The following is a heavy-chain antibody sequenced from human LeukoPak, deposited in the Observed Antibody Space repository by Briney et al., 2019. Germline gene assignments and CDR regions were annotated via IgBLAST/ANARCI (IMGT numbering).Heavy chain of an antibody. D-gene: IGHD4-23*01. CDR3: ARLTKDKVVTPRYFDL. CDR1: GGSISSYY. Sequence: NPSETLSLTCTVSGGSISSYYWSWIRQPPGKGLEWIGYIYYSGSTNYNPSLKSRVTISVDTSKNQLSLKLSSVTAADTAVYYCARLTKDKVVTPRYFDLWGRGTLVTVSS. V-gene: IGHV4-59*08. CDR2: IYYSGST. J-gene: IGHJ2*01.